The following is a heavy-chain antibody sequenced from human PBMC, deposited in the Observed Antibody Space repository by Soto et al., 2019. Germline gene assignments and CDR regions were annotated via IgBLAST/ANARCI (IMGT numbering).Heavy chain of an antibody. CDR2: INSYNGNP. D-gene: IGHD2-2*01. CDR1: GFPFTNYG. CDR3: AREPVVPAAATFDC. J-gene: IGHJ4*02. V-gene: IGHV1-18*01. Sequence: QVQLVQSGAEVKKPGASLKVSCRASGFPFTNYGISWVRQAPGQGLEWMGWINSYNGNPNYAQRLQGRVTMTSDTSTNTAYLELRNLTSDDTAVYYCAREPVVPAAATFDCWGQGTPVTVSS.